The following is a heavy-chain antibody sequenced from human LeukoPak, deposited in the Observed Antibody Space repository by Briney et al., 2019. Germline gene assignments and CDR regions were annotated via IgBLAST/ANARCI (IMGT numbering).Heavy chain of an antibody. J-gene: IGHJ4*02. CDR3: AGAYSAYDPFDY. CDR1: GIDFNNNG. V-gene: IGHV3-30*03. D-gene: IGHD5-12*01. CDR2: ISYDGTTT. Sequence: GGSLRLSCAASGIDFNNNGMHWVRQAPGKGLEWVAVISYDGTTTYYAASVQGRFTISRDNSKNTLFLQMNSLRGEDTAIYFCAGAYSAYDPFDYWGQGILVTVSS.